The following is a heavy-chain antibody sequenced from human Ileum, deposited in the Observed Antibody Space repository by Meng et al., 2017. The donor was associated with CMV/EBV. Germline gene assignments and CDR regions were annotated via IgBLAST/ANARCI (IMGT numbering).Heavy chain of an antibody. D-gene: IGHD2-2*01. J-gene: IGHJ4*02. CDR1: GGSVNNYA. V-gene: IGHV1-69*12. Sequence: QVQWLQSGAEVKKPGSSVKVSCTSSGGSVNNYAINWVRQAPGQGLEWMGGIIAIFRTPKYAQKFQGRLTITADGPTGTTFMELSSLTSDDTAIYYCARGFSNGYQPFDYWGQGTLVTVSS. CDR2: IIAIFRTP. CDR3: ARGFSNGYQPFDY.